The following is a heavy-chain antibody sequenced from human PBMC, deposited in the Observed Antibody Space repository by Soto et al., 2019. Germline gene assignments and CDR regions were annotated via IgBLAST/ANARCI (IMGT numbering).Heavy chain of an antibody. D-gene: IGHD2-15*01. V-gene: IGHV1-69*02. CDR2: IIPILGIA. J-gene: IGHJ6*02. CDR3: ARPSEGYCSGGSCYSGMDV. Sequence: QVQLVQSGAEVKKPGSSVKVSCKASGGTFSSYTISWVRQAPGQGLEWMGRIIPILGIANYAQKFQGRVTITADKSTSTAYMELSSLRSEDTAVYYCARPSEGYCSGGSCYSGMDVWGQGTTVTVSS. CDR1: GGTFSSYT.